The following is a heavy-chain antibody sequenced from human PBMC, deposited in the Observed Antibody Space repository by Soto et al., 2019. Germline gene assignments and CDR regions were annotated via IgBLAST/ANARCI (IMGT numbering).Heavy chain of an antibody. CDR1: GFTFSSYG. Sequence: QVQLVESGGGVVQPGRSLRLSCAASGFTFSSYGMHWVRQAPGKGLEWVAVISYDGSNKYYADSVKGRFTISRDNSKNTLYLQMNSLRAEDTAVYYWAKNYCDYGSWFDPWGQGTLVTVSS. CDR2: ISYDGSNK. CDR3: AKNYCDYGSWFDP. D-gene: IGHD4-17*01. V-gene: IGHV3-30*18. J-gene: IGHJ5*02.